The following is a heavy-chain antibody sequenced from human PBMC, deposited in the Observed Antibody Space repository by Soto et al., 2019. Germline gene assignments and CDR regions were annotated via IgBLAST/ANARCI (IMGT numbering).Heavy chain of an antibody. V-gene: IGHV1-69*04. Sequence: ASVKVSCKASGGTFSSYTISWVRQAPGQGLEWMGRIIPILGIANYAQKFQGRVTITADKSTSTAYMELSSLRSEDTAVYYCARESGWTPGEYYFDYWGQGTLVTVSS. CDR2: IIPILGIA. CDR1: GGTFSSYT. J-gene: IGHJ4*02. D-gene: IGHD6-19*01. CDR3: ARESGWTPGEYYFDY.